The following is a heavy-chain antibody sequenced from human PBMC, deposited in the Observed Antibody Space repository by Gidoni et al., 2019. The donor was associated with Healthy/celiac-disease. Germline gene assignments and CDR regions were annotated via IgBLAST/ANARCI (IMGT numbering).Heavy chain of an antibody. CDR3: ARGGASWNPLNLDY. V-gene: IGHV4-59*01. CDR1: GGSISSYY. D-gene: IGHD1-1*01. J-gene: IGHJ4*02. CDR2: IYYSGST. Sequence: QVQLQESGPGLVKPSETLSLTCTVSGGSISSYYWSWIRQPPGKGLEWIGYIYYSGSTNYNPSLKSRVTISVDTSKNQFSLKLSSVTAADTAVYYCARGGASWNPLNLDYWGQGTLVTVSS.